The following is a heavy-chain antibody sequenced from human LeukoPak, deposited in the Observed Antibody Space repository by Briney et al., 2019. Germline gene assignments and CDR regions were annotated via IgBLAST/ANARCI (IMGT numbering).Heavy chain of an antibody. CDR1: GGSFSGYY. CDR3: ARSRSYGSGSMFDP. D-gene: IGHD3-10*01. CDR2: INHSGST. J-gene: IGHJ5*02. V-gene: IGHV4-34*01. Sequence: SETLSLTCAVYGGSFSGYYWSWIRQPPGKGLEWIGEINHSGSTNYNPSLKSRVTISADTSKNQFSLKLSSVTAADTAVYYCARSRSYGSGSMFDPWGQGTLVTVSS.